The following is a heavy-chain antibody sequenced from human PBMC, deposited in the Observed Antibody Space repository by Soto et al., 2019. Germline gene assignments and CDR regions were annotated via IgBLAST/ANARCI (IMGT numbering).Heavy chain of an antibody. Sequence: PSETLSLTCTVSGGSISSYYWSWIRQPPGKGLEWIGYIYYSGSTNYNPSLKSRVTISVDTSKNQFSLKLSSVTAADTAVYYCARGYGGLLRYFTLFSIWGQGTLVTVSS. CDR1: GGSISSYY. J-gene: IGHJ4*02. D-gene: IGHD3-9*01. CDR2: IYYSGST. V-gene: IGHV4-59*12. CDR3: ARGYGGLLRYFTLFSI.